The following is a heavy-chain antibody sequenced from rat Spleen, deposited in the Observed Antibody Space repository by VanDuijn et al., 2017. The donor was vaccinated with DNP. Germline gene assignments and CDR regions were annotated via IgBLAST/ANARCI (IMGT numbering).Heavy chain of an antibody. V-gene: IGHV3-3*01. J-gene: IGHJ2*01. CDR3: VRWIRALDY. CDR2: INNAGST. CDR1: GYSITSSYR. D-gene: IGHD4-1*01. Sequence: EVQLQESGPGLVKTSQSLSLTCSVTGYSITSSYRWNWIRKFPGNKLEWMGYINNAGSTYYTPSLKSRISITRDTSKNQFFLQLNSVTTEDTATYYCVRWIRALDYWGQGVMVTVSS.